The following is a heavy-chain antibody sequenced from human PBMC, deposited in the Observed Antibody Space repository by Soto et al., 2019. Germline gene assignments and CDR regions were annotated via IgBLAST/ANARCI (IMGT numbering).Heavy chain of an antibody. CDR2: ISGSGGAT. D-gene: IGHD6-13*01. CDR1: VFTFSTYG. Sequence: GGPLRLCCTASVFTFSTYGVHLVRQAHGQGLEWVSGISGSGGATSYADPVKGRFTISRDNSKNTLYLQMNSLSAEDTAIYYCAKDAIMVSSSFNYFNFWGQGALVTVSS. CDR3: AKDAIMVSSSFNYFNF. J-gene: IGHJ4*02. V-gene: IGHV3-23*01.